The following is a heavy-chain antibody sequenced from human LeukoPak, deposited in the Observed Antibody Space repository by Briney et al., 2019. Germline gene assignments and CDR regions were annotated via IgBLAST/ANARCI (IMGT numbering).Heavy chain of an antibody. CDR3: VKDFDIVVVPAAIGAAGDY. CDR2: ISSNGGST. CDR1: GFTFSSYA. D-gene: IGHD2-2*02. J-gene: IGHJ4*02. V-gene: IGHV3-64D*06. Sequence: GGSLRLSCSASGFTFSSYAMHWVRQAPGKGLEYVSAISSNGGSTYYADSVKCRFTIPRDNSKNTLYLQMSSLRAEDTAVYYCVKDFDIVVVPAAIGAAGDYWGQGTLVTVSS.